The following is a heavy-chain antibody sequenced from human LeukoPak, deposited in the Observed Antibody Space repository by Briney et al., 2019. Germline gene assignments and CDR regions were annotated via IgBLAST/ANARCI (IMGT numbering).Heavy chain of an antibody. CDR2: ISGYNGNT. D-gene: IGHD6-13*01. CDR3: ARDIGLITADTPFEY. CDR1: GYIFAHNG. J-gene: IGHJ4*02. Sequence: GASVKVSCKTSGYIFAHNGISWVRQAPGQGLEWLGWISGYNGNTNYAQKFQGRVTMTTDTSTSTSYMELRSLRSDDTAMYYCARDIGLITADTPFEYWGQGTLVTVSS. V-gene: IGHV1-18*01.